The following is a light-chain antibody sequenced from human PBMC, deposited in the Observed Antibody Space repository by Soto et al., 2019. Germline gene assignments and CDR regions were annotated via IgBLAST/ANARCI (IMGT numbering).Light chain of an antibody. CDR2: SAS. V-gene: IGKV1-39*01. CDR1: QSTGTY. Sequence: DIQMTQSPSSLSASVGDRFTITCRASQSTGTYLNWYQQKPGKAPNLLIYSASSLQSGVPSRFSGSGAGTDFTLTISSLQPEDFATYYCQQSYSTPLTFGGGTKVDIK. J-gene: IGKJ4*01. CDR3: QQSYSTPLT.